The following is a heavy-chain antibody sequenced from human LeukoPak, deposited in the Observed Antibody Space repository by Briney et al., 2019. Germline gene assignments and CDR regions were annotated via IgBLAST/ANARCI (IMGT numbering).Heavy chain of an antibody. CDR1: GGSISSYY. V-gene: IGHV4-59*08. CDR3: ARRRGDPYSSSWYYFDY. D-gene: IGHD6-13*01. J-gene: IGHJ4*02. CDR2: IYYNGST. Sequence: SETLSLTCTVSGGSISSYYWSWIGQPPGKGLEWIGYIYYNGSTNYNPSLKSRVTISVDTSKNQFSLKLNSVTAADTAVYYCARRRGDPYSSSWYYFDYWGQGTLVTVSS.